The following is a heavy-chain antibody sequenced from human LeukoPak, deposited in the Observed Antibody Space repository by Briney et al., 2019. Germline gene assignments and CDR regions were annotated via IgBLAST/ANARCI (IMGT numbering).Heavy chain of an antibody. CDR3: ARDERTVAAMEY. CDR2: IIPIFGTA. CDR1: GGTFSSYA. D-gene: IGHD2-15*01. J-gene: IGHJ4*02. Sequence: GASVKVSCKASGGTFSSYAISWVRQAPGQGLEWVGGIIPIFGTANYAQKFQGRVTITADESTSTAYMELSSLRSEDTAVYYCARDERTVAAMEYWGQGTLVTVSS. V-gene: IGHV1-69*13.